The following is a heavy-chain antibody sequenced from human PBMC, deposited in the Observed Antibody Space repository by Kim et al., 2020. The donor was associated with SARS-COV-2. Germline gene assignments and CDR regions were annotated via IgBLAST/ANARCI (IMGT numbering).Heavy chain of an antibody. CDR1: GYTLTELS. D-gene: IGHD3-22*01. CDR3: ATNYALYDSSGYYLGY. V-gene: IGHV1-24*01. CDR2: FDPEDGET. J-gene: IGHJ4*02. Sequence: ASVKVSCKVSGYTLTELSMHWVRQAPGKGLEWMGGFDPEDGETIYAQKFQGRVTTTEDTSTDTAYMELSSLRSEDTAVYYCATNYALYDSSGYYLGYWGQGTLVTVSS.